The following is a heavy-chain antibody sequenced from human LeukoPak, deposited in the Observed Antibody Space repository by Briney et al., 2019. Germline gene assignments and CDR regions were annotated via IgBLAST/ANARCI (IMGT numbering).Heavy chain of an antibody. CDR1: GFTFSSYW. D-gene: IGHD3-10*02. CDR3: AELGITMIGGV. CDR2: IKQDGSEK. V-gene: IGHV3-7*01. Sequence: QSGGSLGLSCAASGFTFSSYWMSWVRQAPGKGLEWVANIKQDGSEKYYVDSVKGRFTISRDNAKNSLYLQMNSLRAEDTAVYYCAELGITMIGGVWGKGTTVTISS. J-gene: IGHJ6*04.